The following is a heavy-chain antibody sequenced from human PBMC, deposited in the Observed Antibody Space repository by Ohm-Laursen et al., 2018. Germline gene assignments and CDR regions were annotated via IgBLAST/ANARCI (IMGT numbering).Heavy chain of an antibody. V-gene: IGHV4-59*07. Sequence: SDTLSLTCTVFGGSISSYYWSWIRQPPGKGLEWIGYIYYSGTTNYNPSLKSRVTISLNTSKNQFSLKLSSVTAADTAVYYCARRGHAFDIWGQGTMVTVSS. J-gene: IGHJ3*02. CDR2: IYYSGTT. CDR3: ARRGHAFDI. CDR1: GGSISSYY.